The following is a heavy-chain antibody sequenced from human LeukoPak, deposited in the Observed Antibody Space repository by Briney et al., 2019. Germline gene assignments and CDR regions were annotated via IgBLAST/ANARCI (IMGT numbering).Heavy chain of an antibody. Sequence: GWISAYNGNTNYAQKLQGRVTMTTDTSTSTAYMELRSLRSDDTAVYYCAREGGSIADLLDYWGQGTLVTVSS. CDR3: AREGGSIADLLDY. D-gene: IGHD6-6*01. J-gene: IGHJ4*02. CDR2: ISAYNGNT. V-gene: IGHV1-18*01.